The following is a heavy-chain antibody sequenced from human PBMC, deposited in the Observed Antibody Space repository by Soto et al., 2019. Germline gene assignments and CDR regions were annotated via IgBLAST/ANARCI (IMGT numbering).Heavy chain of an antibody. J-gene: IGHJ5*02. CDR2: ISSSGDAI. CDR3: ARDRPRYHDSLTSNGAYDL. Sequence: EVQLVESGGDLVQPGGSLRLSCAASGFIFSDYTMTWVRQAPGRGLEFVSHISSSGDAIFYAESVKGRFTVSRDNAKNSLYLQMNSLRSDDTAVYYCARDRPRYHDSLTSNGAYDLWGQGTLVIVSS. D-gene: IGHD3-22*01. V-gene: IGHV3-48*04. CDR1: GFIFSDYT.